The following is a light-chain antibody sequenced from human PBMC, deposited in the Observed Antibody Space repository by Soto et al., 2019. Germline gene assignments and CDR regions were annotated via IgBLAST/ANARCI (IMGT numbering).Light chain of an antibody. CDR2: DAS. J-gene: IGKJ1*01. Sequence: EIVLTQSPSTLSLSPGERATLSCRASQSVSSYLAWYQQKPGQAPRLLIYDASNRATGIPARFSGSGSGTDFTLTFSSLEPEDFPVYYCQQTSNFRFGQGTKVDIK. CDR3: QQTSNFR. CDR1: QSVSSY. V-gene: IGKV3-11*01.